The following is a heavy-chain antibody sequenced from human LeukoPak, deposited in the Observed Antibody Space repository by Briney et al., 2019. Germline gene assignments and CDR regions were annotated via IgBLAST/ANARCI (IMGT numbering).Heavy chain of an antibody. Sequence: SETLSLTCTVSGGSISSHYWSWIRQPPGKGLEWIGYIYYSGSTNYNPSLKSRVTISVDTSKNQFSLKLSSVTAADTAVYYCARDAFYYGSGSSWGQGTLVTVSS. J-gene: IGHJ4*02. D-gene: IGHD3-10*01. CDR1: GGSISSHY. CDR2: IYYSGST. V-gene: IGHV4-59*11. CDR3: ARDAFYYGSGSS.